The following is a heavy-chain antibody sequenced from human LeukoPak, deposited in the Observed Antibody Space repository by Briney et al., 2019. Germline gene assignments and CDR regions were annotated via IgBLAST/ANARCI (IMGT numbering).Heavy chain of an antibody. J-gene: IGHJ4*02. D-gene: IGHD3-22*01. CDR2: ISYDGSNK. CDR3: AKDETHYYDSSGYYQY. CDR1: GFTFSSYG. Sequence: GRSLRLSCAASGFTFSSYGMHWVRQAPGKGLEWVAVISYDGSNKYYADSVKGRFTISRDNSKNTLYLQMNSLRAEDTAVYYCAKDETHYYDSSGYYQYWGQGTLVTVSS. V-gene: IGHV3-30*18.